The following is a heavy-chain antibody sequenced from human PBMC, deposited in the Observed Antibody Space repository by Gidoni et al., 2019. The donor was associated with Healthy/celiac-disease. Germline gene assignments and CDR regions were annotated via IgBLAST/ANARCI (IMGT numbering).Heavy chain of an antibody. J-gene: IGHJ4*02. CDR2: MSGSGGST. CDR3: SKDRRYYYDSSGDWG. D-gene: IGHD3-22*01. Sequence: EVQLLESGGGLVQPGGSLRLSCPASGFTFSSYAMRWVRQAPGKGLEWVSAMSGSGGSTYYADSVKGRFTISRDNSKNTLYLQMNSLRAEDTAVYYCSKDRRYYYDSSGDWGWGQGTLVTVSS. CDR1: GFTFSSYA. V-gene: IGHV3-23*01.